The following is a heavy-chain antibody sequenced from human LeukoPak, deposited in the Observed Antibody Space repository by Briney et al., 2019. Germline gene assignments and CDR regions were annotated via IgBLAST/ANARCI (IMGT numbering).Heavy chain of an antibody. CDR2: ISAGSEDS. CDR3: ARTIAQYSNTWLYYYYGLDV. D-gene: IGHD1-7*01. V-gene: IGHV3-23*01. J-gene: IGHJ6*02. CDR1: GFTFGGYA. Sequence: GGSLRLSCTASGFTFGGYAMSWVRQAPGRGLEWVSSISAGSEDSYYADSVKGRFTISRDNSKSTLYLQMNSLRADDTAVYYCARTIAQYSNTWLYYYYGLDVWGQGTTVTVSS.